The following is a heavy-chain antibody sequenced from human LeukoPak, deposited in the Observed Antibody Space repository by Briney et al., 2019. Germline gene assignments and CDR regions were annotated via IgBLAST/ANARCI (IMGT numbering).Heavy chain of an antibody. J-gene: IGHJ6*02. Sequence: GRSLRLSCAASGFTFSSYGMHWVRQAPGKGLEWVAVISSDGSNKYYADSVKGRFTISRDNSKNTLYLQMNSLRAEDTAVYYCTTVTDYYYYGMDVWGQGTTVTVSS. CDR2: ISSDGSNK. D-gene: IGHD4-17*01. CDR3: TTVTDYYYYGMDV. CDR1: GFTFSSYG. V-gene: IGHV3-30*03.